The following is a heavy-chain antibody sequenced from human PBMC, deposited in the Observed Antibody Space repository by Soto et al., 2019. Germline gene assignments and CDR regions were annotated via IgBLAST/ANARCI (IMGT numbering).Heavy chain of an antibody. CDR1: GYTFTNYG. CDR3: ARGVGSGSYYNQYNWFDP. J-gene: IGHJ5*02. V-gene: IGHV1-18*01. D-gene: IGHD3-10*01. CDR2: INVYNGNT. Sequence: QVQLVQSGGEVKKPGASVKVSCKASGYTFTNYGISWVRQAPGQGLEWMGWINVYNGNTKYAQKVQGRVTMTTDTCTSTAYMGLRSLRSDDTAVYYCARGVGSGSYYNQYNWFDPWGQGTLVTVSS.